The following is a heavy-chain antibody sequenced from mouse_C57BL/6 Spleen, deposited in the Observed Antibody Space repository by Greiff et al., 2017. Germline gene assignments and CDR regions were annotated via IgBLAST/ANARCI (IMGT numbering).Heavy chain of an antibody. J-gene: IGHJ1*03. V-gene: IGHV1-15*01. CDR2: IDPETGGT. CDR1: GYTFTDYE. CDR3: KRWLLRGFNWYFDV. Sequence: QVQLKQSGAELVRPGASVTLSCKASGYTFTDYEMHWVKQTPVHGLEWIGAIDPETGGTAYNQKFKGKAILTADKSSSTAYMELRSLTSEDSAVYYCKRWLLRGFNWYFDVWGTGTTVTVSS. D-gene: IGHD2-3*01.